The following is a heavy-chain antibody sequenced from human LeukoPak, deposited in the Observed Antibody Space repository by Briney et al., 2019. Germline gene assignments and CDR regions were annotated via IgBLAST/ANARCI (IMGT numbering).Heavy chain of an antibody. CDR1: GFTFSSYA. CDR2: ISGSGGGT. CDR3: ARDRSNRWFGLDY. J-gene: IGHJ4*02. D-gene: IGHD3-10*01. V-gene: IGHV3-23*01. Sequence: GGSLRLSCAASGFTFSSYAMSWVRQAPGKGLEWVSAISGSGGGTYYADSVKGRFTISRDNSKNTLYLQMNSLRAEDTAVYYCARDRSNRWFGLDYWGQGTLVTVSS.